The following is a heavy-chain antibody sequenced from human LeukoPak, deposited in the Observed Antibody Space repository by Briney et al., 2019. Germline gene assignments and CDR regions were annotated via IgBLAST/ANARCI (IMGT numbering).Heavy chain of an antibody. D-gene: IGHD3-10*01. Sequence: SETLSLTCAVYGGSFSGYYWSWIRQPPGKGLEWIGEINHSGSTNYNPSLKSRVTISADTSKNQFSLKLSSVTAADTAVYYCARVQRYYGSGSYYFDYWGQGTLVTVSS. CDR1: GGSFSGYY. CDR2: INHSGST. V-gene: IGHV4-34*01. CDR3: ARVQRYYGSGSYYFDY. J-gene: IGHJ4*02.